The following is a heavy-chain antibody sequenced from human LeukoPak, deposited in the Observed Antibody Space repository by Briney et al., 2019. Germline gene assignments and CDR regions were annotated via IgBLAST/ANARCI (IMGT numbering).Heavy chain of an antibody. Sequence: GGSLRLSCVASGFTFSSHALHWVRQAPGKGLDYVSAISSNGGSTYYADSVKGRFIISRDNSKNTLYLQMGSLSTEDVAAFYCARQDYYGSGSYYGHWGQGTLVTVSS. CDR3: ARQDYYGSGSYYGH. J-gene: IGHJ4*02. D-gene: IGHD3-10*01. CDR1: GFTFSSHA. V-gene: IGHV3-64*02. CDR2: ISSNGGST.